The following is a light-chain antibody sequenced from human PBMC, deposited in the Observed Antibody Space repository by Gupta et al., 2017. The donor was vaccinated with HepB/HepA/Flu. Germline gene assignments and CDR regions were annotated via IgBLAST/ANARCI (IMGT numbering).Light chain of an antibody. CDR3: MQALESPRT. CDR1: QSLVKSNGYNY. Sequence: DIVMTQSPLTLPVTPGESASISCRSSQSLVKSNGYNYLDWYLQKPGQSPQLLIYLGSNRASGVPERFSGSGSGADFTLKISRGEADDVGVYYCMQALESPRTFGQGTKLEIK. CDR2: LGS. V-gene: IGKV2-28*01. J-gene: IGKJ2*02.